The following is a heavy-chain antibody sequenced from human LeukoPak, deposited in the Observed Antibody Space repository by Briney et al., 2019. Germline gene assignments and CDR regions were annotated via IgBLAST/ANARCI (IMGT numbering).Heavy chain of an antibody. CDR2: INGNGGST. CDR1: GFTFSTYA. Sequence: PGGSLRLSCAASGFTFSTYAMSWVRQAPGKGLEWVSAINGNGGSTYYADSVKGRFTISRDNSRNTLSLQMISLRAEDTAVYYCAKTGSVTTGDYWGQGTLVTVSS. V-gene: IGHV3-23*01. J-gene: IGHJ4*02. CDR3: AKTGSVTTGDY. D-gene: IGHD4-17*01.